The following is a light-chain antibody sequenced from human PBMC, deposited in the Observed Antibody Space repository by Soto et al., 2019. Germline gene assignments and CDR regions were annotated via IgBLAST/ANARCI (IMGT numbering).Light chain of an antibody. Sequence: EIVMTQSPVTLSVSPGGRALLSCRASQSVSSNLAWYRQKPGQAPSLLIYGASTRATGIPARFSGSGSGTEFTLTISSLQSEDSATYHCQQYSSYWTFGQGTKVEI. V-gene: IGKV3D-15*01. CDR2: GAS. CDR3: QQYSSYWT. CDR1: QSVSSN. J-gene: IGKJ1*01.